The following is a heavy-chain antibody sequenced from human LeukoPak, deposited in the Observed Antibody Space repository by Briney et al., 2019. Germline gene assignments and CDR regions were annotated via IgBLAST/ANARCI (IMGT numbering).Heavy chain of an antibody. CDR2: ISYDGSNK. Sequence: PGGSLRLSCAASGFTFSNYGIHWVRQAPGKGLEWVAVISYDGSNKYCADSVKGRFTISRDNSKNTLYLQMNSLRAEDTAVYYCTRRYNYDSSGYYYVRDAFDIWGQGTMVTVSS. V-gene: IGHV3-30*03. CDR1: GFTFSNYG. J-gene: IGHJ3*02. CDR3: TRRYNYDSSGYYYVRDAFDI. D-gene: IGHD3-22*01.